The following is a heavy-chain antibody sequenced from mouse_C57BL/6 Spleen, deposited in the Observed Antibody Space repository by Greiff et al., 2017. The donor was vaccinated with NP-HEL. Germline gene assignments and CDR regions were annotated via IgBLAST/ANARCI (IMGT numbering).Heavy chain of an antibody. CDR1: GFTFSDYG. Sequence: EVQLVESGGGLVKPGGSLKLSCAASGFTFSDYGMHWVRQAPEKGLEWVAYISSGSSTIYYADTVKGRFTISRDNAKNTLFLQMTSLRSEDTAMYYCAMYYDHAMDYWGQGTSVTVSS. CDR3: AMYYDHAMDY. J-gene: IGHJ4*01. CDR2: ISSGSSTI. V-gene: IGHV5-17*01. D-gene: IGHD2-4*01.